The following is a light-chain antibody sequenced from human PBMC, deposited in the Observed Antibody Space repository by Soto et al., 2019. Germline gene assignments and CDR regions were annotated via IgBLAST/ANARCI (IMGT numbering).Light chain of an antibody. J-gene: IGLJ1*01. CDR2: EDI. CDR3: SSYTSSSTLV. CDR1: SSDVGGYNY. Sequence: QSALTQPASVSGSPGQSITISCTGTSSDVGGYNYVSWYQQHPGKAPKLMIYEDINRPAGVSNRFSGSKSGNTASLTISGLQAEDEADYYCSSYTSSSTLVFGTGTKLTVL. V-gene: IGLV2-14*01.